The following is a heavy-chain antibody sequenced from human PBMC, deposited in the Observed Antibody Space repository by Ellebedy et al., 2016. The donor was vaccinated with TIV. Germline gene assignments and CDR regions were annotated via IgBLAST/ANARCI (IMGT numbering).Heavy chain of an antibody. J-gene: IGHJ2*01. D-gene: IGHD3-3*01. CDR2: MNPNSGNT. CDR1: GYTFTSYD. V-gene: IGHV1-8*01. Sequence: ASVKVSCXASGYTFTSYDINWVRQATGQGLEWMGWMNPNSGNTGYAQKFQGRVTMTRNTSISTAYMELSSLRSEDTAVYYCARVPRGTYYDFWSGYYLWYFDLWGRGTLVTVSS. CDR3: ARVPRGTYYDFWSGYYLWYFDL.